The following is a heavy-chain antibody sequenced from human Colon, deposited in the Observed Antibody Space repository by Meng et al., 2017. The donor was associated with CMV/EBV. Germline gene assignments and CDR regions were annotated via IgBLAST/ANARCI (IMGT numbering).Heavy chain of an antibody. CDR2: FHPRGEST. CDR1: GYKFRYSS. J-gene: IGHJ4*02. CDR3: ASENSNGTTDF. V-gene: IGHV1-46*01. Sequence: CNTPGYKFRYSSMHWMRQDPVQRFEWMRIFHPRGESTNYAENCVGRFTMTADRYTNDRHMELSILRSDDTAVYYCASENSNGTTDFWGQGTLVTVSS. D-gene: IGHD4-11*01.